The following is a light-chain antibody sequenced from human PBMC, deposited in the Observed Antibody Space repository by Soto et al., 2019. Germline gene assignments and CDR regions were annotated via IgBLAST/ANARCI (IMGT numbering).Light chain of an antibody. CDR1: QSVSSSY. Sequence: EIVLTQSPGTLSLSPGERATLSCRASQSVSSSYLAWYQQKPGQAPRLLIYGASSRATGIPDRFSGSGSGTDFTITISRLEPEDFAEYYCQQYCSSTWTFGQGTKVEIK. J-gene: IGKJ1*01. V-gene: IGKV3-20*01. CDR2: GAS. CDR3: QQYCSSTWT.